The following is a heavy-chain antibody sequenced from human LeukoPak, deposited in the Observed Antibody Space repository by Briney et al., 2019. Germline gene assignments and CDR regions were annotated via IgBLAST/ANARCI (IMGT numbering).Heavy chain of an antibody. J-gene: IGHJ6*03. CDR3: ARYYYYYMDV. V-gene: IGHV3-7*01. CDR2: IKQDGSEK. CDR1: ELTFSRYW. Sequence: GGSLRLSCAASELTFSRYWMSWVRQAPGKGLEWVAIIKQDGSEKYYVDSVKGRFTISRDSAKNSLYLQMNSLRAEDTAVYYCARYYYYYMDVWGKGTTVTVSS.